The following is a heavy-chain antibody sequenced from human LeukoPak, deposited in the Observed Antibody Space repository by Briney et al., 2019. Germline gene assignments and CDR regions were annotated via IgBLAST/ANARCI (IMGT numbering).Heavy chain of an antibody. CDR1: GSSISSGSYY. J-gene: IGHJ4*02. CDR2: IYTSGST. D-gene: IGHD6-13*01. V-gene: IGHV4-61*02. CDR3: AREGPWYTFDY. Sequence: SETLSLTCTVSGSSISSGSYYWSWIRQPAGKGLEWIGRIYTSGSTNYNPSLKSRVTISVDTSKNQFSLKLSSVTAADTAVYYCAREGPWYTFDYWGQGTLVTVSS.